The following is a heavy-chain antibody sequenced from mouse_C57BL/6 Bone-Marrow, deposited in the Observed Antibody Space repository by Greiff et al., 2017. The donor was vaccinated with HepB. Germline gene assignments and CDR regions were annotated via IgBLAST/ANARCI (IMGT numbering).Heavy chain of an antibody. CDR1: GFSLTSYG. D-gene: IGHD1-1*01. CDR2: IWSGGST. Sequence: QVQLKQSGPGLVQPSQSLSITCTVSGFSLTSYGVHWVRQSPGKGLEWLGVIWSGGSTDYNAAFISRLSISKDNSKSQVFFKMNSLQADDTAIYYCARGGTTGAYWGQGTLVTVSA. CDR3: ARGGTTGAY. V-gene: IGHV2-2*01. J-gene: IGHJ3*01.